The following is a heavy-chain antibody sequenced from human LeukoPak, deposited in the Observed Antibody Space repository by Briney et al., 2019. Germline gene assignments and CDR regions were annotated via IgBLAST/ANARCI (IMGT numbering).Heavy chain of an antibody. CDR3: ARRKYSSGWSLDY. Sequence: SETLSLTCAVYGGSFRGYYWSWIRQPPGKGLEWIGEINHSGSTNYNPSLKSRVTISVDTSKNQFSLKLGSVTAADTAVYYCARRKYSSGWSLDYWGQGTLVTVSS. J-gene: IGHJ4*02. CDR2: INHSGST. D-gene: IGHD6-19*01. V-gene: IGHV4-34*01. CDR1: GGSFRGYY.